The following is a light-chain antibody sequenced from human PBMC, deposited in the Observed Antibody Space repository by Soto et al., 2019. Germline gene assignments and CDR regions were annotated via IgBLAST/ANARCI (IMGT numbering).Light chain of an antibody. CDR2: AAS. CDR3: QRYNSAPFT. Sequence: DFQMTQSPSSLSASVGDRVTITCRASQAISNYLAWYQQKPGKVPKLLIYAASTLQSGVPSRFSGSGSGTGFTLTISSLQPEDVATYYGQRYNSAPFTFGPGTKVDLK. J-gene: IGKJ3*01. CDR1: QAISNY. V-gene: IGKV1-27*01.